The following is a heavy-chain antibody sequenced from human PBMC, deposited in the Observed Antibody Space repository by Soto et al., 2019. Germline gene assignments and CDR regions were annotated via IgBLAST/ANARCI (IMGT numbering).Heavy chain of an antibody. J-gene: IGHJ5*02. Sequence: EVQLLESGGGLVQPGGSLRLSCAASGFTFSSHAMSWVRQAPGKGLEWVSSMSGSGDNTYHADSVKGRFTVSRDNSKNTLYLLMNSLRVEDTAVDYCAKGSYTNYTWFDPWGQGPLVTVSS. D-gene: IGHD4-4*01. CDR2: MSGSGDNT. CDR1: GFTFSSHA. CDR3: AKGSYTNYTWFDP. V-gene: IGHV3-23*01.